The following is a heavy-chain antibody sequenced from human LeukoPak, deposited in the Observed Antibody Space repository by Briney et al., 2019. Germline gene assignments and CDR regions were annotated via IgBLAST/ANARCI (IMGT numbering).Heavy chain of an antibody. J-gene: IGHJ4*02. CDR2: IKSKTDGGTT. V-gene: IGHV3-15*01. CDR1: GFTLSNAW. Sequence: PGGSLRLSCAASGFTLSNAWMSWVRQAPGKGLEWVGRIKSKTDGGTTDYAAPVKGRFTISRDDSKNTLYLQMNSLKTEDTAVYYCTTGGVVVPAASSAKRPFVDYWGQGTLVTVSS. CDR3: TTGGVVVPAASSAKRPFVDY. D-gene: IGHD2-2*01.